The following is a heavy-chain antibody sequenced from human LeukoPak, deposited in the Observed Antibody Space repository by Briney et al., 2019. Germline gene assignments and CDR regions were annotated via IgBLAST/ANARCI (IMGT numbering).Heavy chain of an antibody. CDR1: GFTFSSYW. D-gene: IGHD6-19*01. J-gene: IGHJ4*02. CDR2: IKQDGSEK. CDR3: ARVSPRWDSSGWSPPYYFDY. Sequence: GGSLRLSCAASGFTFSSYWMSWVRQAPGKGLEWVANIKQDGSEKYYVDSVKGRFTISRDNAKNSLYLQMNSLRAEDTAVYYCARVSPRWDSSGWSPPYYFDYWGQGTLVTVSS. V-gene: IGHV3-7*01.